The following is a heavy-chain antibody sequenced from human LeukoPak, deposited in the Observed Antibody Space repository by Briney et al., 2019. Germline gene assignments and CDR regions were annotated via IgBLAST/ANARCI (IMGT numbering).Heavy chain of an antibody. Sequence: PGGSLRLSCAASGFTLSSYGMHWVRQAPGKGLEWVAVIWYDGSNKYYADSVKGRFTISRDNSKNTLYLQMNSLRAEDTAVYYCARDPTPYYYDSSGYYPRFDYWGQGTLVTVSS. CDR2: IWYDGSNK. J-gene: IGHJ4*02. CDR1: GFTLSSYG. CDR3: ARDPTPYYYDSSGYYPRFDY. D-gene: IGHD3-22*01. V-gene: IGHV3-33*01.